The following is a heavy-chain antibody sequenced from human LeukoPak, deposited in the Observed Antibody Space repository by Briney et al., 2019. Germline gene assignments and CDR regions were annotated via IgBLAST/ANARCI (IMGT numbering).Heavy chain of an antibody. J-gene: IGHJ4*02. Sequence: GGSLRLSCAASGFSFSRYWLSWVRQAPGKGLEWVANIKFDGNEKYYVDSVKGRFIISRDNAKNSLYLQMNSLRAEDTAIYYCARLDEAFDNWGQGTLVTVSS. CDR1: GFSFSRYW. V-gene: IGHV3-7*01. D-gene: IGHD5-24*01. CDR2: IKFDGNEK. CDR3: ARLDEAFDN.